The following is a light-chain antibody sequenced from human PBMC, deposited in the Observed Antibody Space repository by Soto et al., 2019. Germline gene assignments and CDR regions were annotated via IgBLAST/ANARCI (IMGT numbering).Light chain of an antibody. V-gene: IGKV1-17*01. CDR2: AAS. Sequence: DIQMTQSPSSLSASVGDGVTVTCRASQDIRNDLGWYQQKPGKATKRLIYAASSLQRGVPSRFSGSGSETEFTLTISSLQPEDSATYYCLQNHSLPPTFGQGTKVEIK. J-gene: IGKJ1*01. CDR1: QDIRND. CDR3: LQNHSLPPT.